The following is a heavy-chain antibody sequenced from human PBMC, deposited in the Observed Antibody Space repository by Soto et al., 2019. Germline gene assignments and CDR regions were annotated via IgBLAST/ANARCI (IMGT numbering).Heavy chain of an antibody. D-gene: IGHD3-3*01. J-gene: IGHJ5*02. CDR3: ARTALNNLLRFLEWLPVNWFDP. CDR2: MNPNSGNT. Sequence: ASVKVSCKASGYTFISYDINWVRQATGQGLEWMGWMNPNSGNTGYAQKFQGRVTMTRNTSISTAYMELSSLRSEDTAVYYCARTALNNLLRFLEWLPVNWFDPWGQGTLVTVSS. CDR1: GYTFISYD. V-gene: IGHV1-8*01.